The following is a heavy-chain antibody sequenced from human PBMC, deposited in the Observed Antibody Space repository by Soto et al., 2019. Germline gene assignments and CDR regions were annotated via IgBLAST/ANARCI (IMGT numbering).Heavy chain of an antibody. CDR1: GFAFTRYS. V-gene: IGHV3-21*01. J-gene: IGHJ4*02. CDR2: ISSTTNYI. CDR3: ARECEDLTSNFDY. Sequence: PGGFLRLSFSVSGFAFTRYSMNWVRQAPGKGVEWFSCISSTTNYIYYGDSMKGRFTITRDNAKNSLYLEMNSLRDEDTAVYYCARECEDLTSNFDYWGQGTLVTVSS.